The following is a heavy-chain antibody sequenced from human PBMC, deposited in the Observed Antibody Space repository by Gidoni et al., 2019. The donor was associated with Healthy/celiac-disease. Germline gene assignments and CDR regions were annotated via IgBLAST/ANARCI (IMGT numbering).Heavy chain of an antibody. Sequence: QITLKESGPTLVKPTQTLTLTCTFSGFSLSTSGVGVGWIRQPPGKALEWLALIYWDDDKRYSPSLKSRLTITKETSKNQVVLKMTNMDPVDTAKYYWAHRHRDCSGGSCYPEDWFDPGGKGTLVTVSA. CDR3: AHRHRDCSGGSCYPEDWFDP. V-gene: IGHV2-5*02. CDR2: IYWDDDK. J-gene: IGHJ5*02. D-gene: IGHD2-15*01. CDR1: GFSLSTSGVG.